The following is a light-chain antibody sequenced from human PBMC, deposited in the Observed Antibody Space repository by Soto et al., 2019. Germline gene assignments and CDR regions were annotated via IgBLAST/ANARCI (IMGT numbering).Light chain of an antibody. J-gene: IGLJ2*01. V-gene: IGLV2-8*01. CDR3: ASYTSSSTSVI. Sequence: QSALTQPPSASGSPGQSVTISCTGTSSDVGAYNYVSWYQQHPGKAPKLMIYDVTKRPSGVPNRFSGSQSGNTASLTVSGLQAEDEADYYCASYTSSSTSVIFGRGTQLTVL. CDR1: SSDVGAYNY. CDR2: DVT.